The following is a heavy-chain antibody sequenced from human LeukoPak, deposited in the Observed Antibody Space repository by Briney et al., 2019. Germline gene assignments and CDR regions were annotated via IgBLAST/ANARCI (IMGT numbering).Heavy chain of an antibody. D-gene: IGHD6-13*01. CDR1: GGSFSGYY. V-gene: IGHV4-34*01. CDR3: ARVGSSWFGDAFDI. J-gene: IGHJ3*02. Sequence: SETLSLTCAVSGGSFSGYYWSWIRQPPGKGLEWIGEISHTGSTNYNPSLKSRVTISVDTSKNQFSLTLSSVTAADTAVYYCARVGSSWFGDAFDIWGQGTMVTVSS. CDR2: ISHTGST.